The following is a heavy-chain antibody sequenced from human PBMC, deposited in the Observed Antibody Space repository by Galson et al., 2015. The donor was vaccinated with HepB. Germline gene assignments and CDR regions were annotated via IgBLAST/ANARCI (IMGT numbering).Heavy chain of an antibody. D-gene: IGHD5-18*01. Sequence: SVKVPCKASGYTFTSYYMHWVRQAPGQGLEWMGIINPSGGSTSYAQKFQGRVTMTRDTSTSTVYMELSSLRSEDTAVYYCARVSAMDDFDYWGQGTLVTVSS. CDR1: GYTFTSYY. J-gene: IGHJ4*02. CDR3: ARVSAMDDFDY. V-gene: IGHV1-46*03. CDR2: INPSGGST.